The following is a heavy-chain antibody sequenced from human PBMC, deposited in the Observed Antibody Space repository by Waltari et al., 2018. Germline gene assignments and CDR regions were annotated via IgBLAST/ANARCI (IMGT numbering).Heavy chain of an antibody. J-gene: IGHJ4*02. CDR3: AKDRAGIAAAGTRGFFDY. D-gene: IGHD6-13*01. Sequence: EVQLVESGGGLVKPGGSLRLSCAASGFTFSSYSMNWVRQAPGKGLEWVSAISGSGGSTYYADSVKGRFSISRDNSKNTLYLQMNSLRAEDTAVYYCAKDRAGIAAAGTRGFFDYWGQGTLVTVSA. CDR1: GFTFSSYS. V-gene: IGHV3-23*04. CDR2: ISGSGGST.